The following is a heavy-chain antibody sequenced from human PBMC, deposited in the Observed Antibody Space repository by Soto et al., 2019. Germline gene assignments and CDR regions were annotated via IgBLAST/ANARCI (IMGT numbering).Heavy chain of an antibody. CDR1: GYTFTGYY. D-gene: IGHD2-2*01. CDR2: INPNSGGT. J-gene: IGHJ6*02. V-gene: IGHV1-2*02. CDR3: ARSFDCSSTSCYKLDYYYYGMDV. Sequence: ASVTVSCKASGYTFTGYYMRWVLQAPGQGLEWMRWINPNSGGTNYAQKFQGRVTMTRDTSISTAYMELSRLRSDDTAVYYCARSFDCSSTSCYKLDYYYYGMDVWGQGTTVTVSS.